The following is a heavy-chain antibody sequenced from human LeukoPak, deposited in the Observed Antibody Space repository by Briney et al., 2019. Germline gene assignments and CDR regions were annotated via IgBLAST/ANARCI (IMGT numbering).Heavy chain of an antibody. Sequence: SETLSLTCAVYGGSFSGYYCSWIRQPPGKGLEWIGEINHSGSTNYNPSLKSRVTISVDTSKNQFSLKLSSVTAADTAVYYCASTRTPQAAAGTDWGQGTLVTVSS. V-gene: IGHV4-34*01. D-gene: IGHD6-13*01. J-gene: IGHJ4*02. CDR2: INHSGST. CDR3: ASTRTPQAAAGTD. CDR1: GGSFSGYY.